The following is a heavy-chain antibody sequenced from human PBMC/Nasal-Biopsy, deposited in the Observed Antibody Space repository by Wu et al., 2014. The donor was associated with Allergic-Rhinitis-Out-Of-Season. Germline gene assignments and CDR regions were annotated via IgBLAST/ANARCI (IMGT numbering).Heavy chain of an antibody. CDR2: IYSSGTT. CDR3: ARSHASALRFDP. V-gene: IGHV4-4*07. D-gene: IGHD2-2*01. CDR1: AASISNYY. Sequence: TLSLTCTVSAASISNYYWNWIRQPAGKGLEWIGHIYSSGTTNYNPSLKSRVTMSVDTSKNQLSLKLRSMTAADTAVYYCARSHASALRFDPWGQGTLVTVSS. J-gene: IGHJ5*02.